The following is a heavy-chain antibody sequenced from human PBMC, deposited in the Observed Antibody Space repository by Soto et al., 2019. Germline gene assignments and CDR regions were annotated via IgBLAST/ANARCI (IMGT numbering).Heavy chain of an antibody. Sequence: PSETLSLTCTVSGPSISSYYWSWIRQPPGKGPEWIAYFYYSGSTIYNPSLKSRVTISVDTSKNQFSLKLRSVTAADTAVYYCARHLSLAADGTFDYWGQGPLVTVSS. CDR1: GPSISSYY. J-gene: IGHJ4*02. D-gene: IGHD6-13*01. CDR3: ARHLSLAADGTFDY. V-gene: IGHV4-59*08. CDR2: FYYSGST.